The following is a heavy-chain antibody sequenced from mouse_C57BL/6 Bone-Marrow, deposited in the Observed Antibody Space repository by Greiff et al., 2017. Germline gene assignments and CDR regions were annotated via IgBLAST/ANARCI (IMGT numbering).Heavy chain of an antibody. D-gene: IGHD4-1*01. Sequence: QVQLQQPGAELVKPGASVKMSCKASGYTFTSYWMTWVKQRPGQGLEWIGDIYPGSGCTNYNEKFKGKATLTVDTSSSAAYMQLSSLTSEGSAVYDCASWELGRYCTFDYWGQGTTVTVSS. CDR3: ASWELGRYCTFDY. CDR2: IYPGSGCT. V-gene: IGHV1-55*01. CDR1: GYTFTSYW. J-gene: IGHJ4*01.